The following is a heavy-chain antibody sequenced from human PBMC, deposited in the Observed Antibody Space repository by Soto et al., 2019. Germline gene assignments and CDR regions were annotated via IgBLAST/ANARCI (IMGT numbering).Heavy chain of an antibody. Sequence: PSETLSLTCTVSGGSISSGGYYWSWIRQHPGKGLEWIGYIYYSGSTYYNPSLKSRVTISVDTSKNQFSLKLSSVTAADTAVYYCARGPCCNHYYYYMDVLGNGTTLTVSS. CDR3: ARGPCCNHYYYYMDV. CDR1: GGSISSGGYY. CDR2: IYYSGST. V-gene: IGHV4-31*03. J-gene: IGHJ6*03.